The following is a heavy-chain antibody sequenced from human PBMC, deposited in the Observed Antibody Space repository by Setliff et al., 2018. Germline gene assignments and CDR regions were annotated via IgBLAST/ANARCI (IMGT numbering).Heavy chain of an antibody. J-gene: IGHJ5*02. CDR1: GFSFGGHD. Sequence: GGSLRLSCAASGFSFGGHDMHWVRQAPGKGLEWVSGVSRSGVNTFYADSVKGRFTISRDDSKNTLYLQMNSLRTEDTALYYCAKDLGVNFGELIAWGQGTLVTVSS. V-gene: IGHV3-23*01. D-gene: IGHD3-10*01. CDR2: VSRSGVNT. CDR3: AKDLGVNFGELIA.